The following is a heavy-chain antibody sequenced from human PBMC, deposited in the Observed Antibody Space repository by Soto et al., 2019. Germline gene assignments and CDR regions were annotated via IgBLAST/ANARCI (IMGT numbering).Heavy chain of an antibody. D-gene: IGHD4-17*01. Sequence: SETLSLTCTVSGGSISSYYWSWIRQPPGRGPEWIGYIYYSGSTNYNPSLKSRVTISVDTSKNQFSLKLSSVTAADTAVYYCARRYGASFDYWGQGTLVTVSS. V-gene: IGHV4-59*01. CDR3: ARRYGASFDY. J-gene: IGHJ4*02. CDR2: IYYSGST. CDR1: GGSISSYY.